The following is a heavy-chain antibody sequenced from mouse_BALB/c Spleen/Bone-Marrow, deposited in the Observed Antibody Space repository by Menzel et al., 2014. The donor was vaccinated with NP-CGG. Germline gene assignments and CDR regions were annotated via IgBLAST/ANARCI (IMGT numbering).Heavy chain of an antibody. J-gene: IGHJ2*01. V-gene: IGHV7-3*02. CDR3: ARGYYDDY. CDR2: IRNKANGYTT. CDR1: GFTFTDYF. D-gene: IGHD2-4*01. Sequence: EVMLVESGGGLVQPGGSLRLSCATSGFTFTDYFMTWVRQPPGKALEWLGFIRNKANGYTTEYSASVKGRFTISRNNSQSILYLQMNTLRPEDSATYYCARGYYDDYWGQGTTLTVSS.